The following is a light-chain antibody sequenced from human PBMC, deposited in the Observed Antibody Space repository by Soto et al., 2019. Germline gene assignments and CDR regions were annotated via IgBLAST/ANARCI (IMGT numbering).Light chain of an antibody. CDR1: GTDVGQYNY. J-gene: IGLJ1*01. V-gene: IGLV2-8*01. Sequence: QSVLTQPPSASGSPGQSVTISCTGAGTDVGQYNYVSWYQQHPGKAPKLLIHHVSRRPSGIPDRFSGSKSGTSATLGITGLQTGDEADYYCRTWDSSLSAYVFGPGTNV. CDR2: HVS. CDR3: RTWDSSLSAYV.